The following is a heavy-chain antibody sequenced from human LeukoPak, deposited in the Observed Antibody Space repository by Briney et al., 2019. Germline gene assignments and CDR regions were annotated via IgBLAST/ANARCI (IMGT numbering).Heavy chain of an antibody. Sequence: SETLSLTCAVSGYSISSGYYWGWIRQPPGKGLEWIGSIYHSGSTHYNPSLKSRVTISVDTSKNQFSLKLSSVTAADTTVYYCASTSAYYDFWSGPGDAFDIWGQGTMVTVSS. D-gene: IGHD3-3*01. CDR1: GYSISSGYY. V-gene: IGHV4-38-2*01. CDR3: ASTSAYYDFWSGPGDAFDI. CDR2: IYHSGST. J-gene: IGHJ3*02.